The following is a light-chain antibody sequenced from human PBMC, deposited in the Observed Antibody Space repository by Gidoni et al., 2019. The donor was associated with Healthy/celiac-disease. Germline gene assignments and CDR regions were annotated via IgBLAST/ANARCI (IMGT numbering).Light chain of an antibody. V-gene: IGLV1-44*01. Sequence: QSVLTQHPSASGTPAQRVTISCSGSSSNIGSTTVNWYQQLPGTAPKLLIYSNNQRPSGVPDRFSGSKSGTSASLAISGLQSEDEADYYCAAWDDSLTLYVFGTGTKVTVL. CDR2: SNN. CDR1: SSNIGSTT. J-gene: IGLJ1*01. CDR3: AAWDDSLTLYV.